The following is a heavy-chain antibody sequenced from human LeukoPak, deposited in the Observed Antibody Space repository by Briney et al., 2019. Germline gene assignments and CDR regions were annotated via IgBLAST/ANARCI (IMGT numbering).Heavy chain of an antibody. V-gene: IGHV3-15*01. J-gene: IGHJ4*02. CDR3: TSSYGISPQNY. CDR1: GFIFSNAW. CDR2: IKSQTAGGTT. D-gene: IGHD3-16*01. Sequence: PGGALRLFCAVSGFIFSNAWMSWVRRAPGKGVEWVGRIKSQTAGGTTDYAAPVKGRFTISREDSKNTLYLQMNSLKTEDTAVYYCTSSYGISPQNYWGQGTLVTVSS.